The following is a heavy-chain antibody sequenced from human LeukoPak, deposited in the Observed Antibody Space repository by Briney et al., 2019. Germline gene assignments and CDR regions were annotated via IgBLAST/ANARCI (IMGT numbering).Heavy chain of an antibody. J-gene: IGHJ4*02. Sequence: GGSLRLSCAASGFTFSNAWMSWVRQAPGKGREWVGRIKSKTDGGTTDYAAPVKGRFTISRDDSKNTLYLQMNSLKTEDTAVYYCTTDLSADLGATDYWGQGTLVTVSS. CDR1: GFTFSNAW. D-gene: IGHD1-26*01. V-gene: IGHV3-15*01. CDR3: TTDLSADLGATDY. CDR2: IKSKTDGGTT.